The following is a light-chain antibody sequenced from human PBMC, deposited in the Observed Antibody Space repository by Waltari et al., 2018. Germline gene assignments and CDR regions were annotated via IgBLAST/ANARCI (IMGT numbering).Light chain of an antibody. J-gene: IGKJ1*01. V-gene: IGKV3-20*01. Sequence: IVLTQSPGTLSLSPGESATLSCRASQNVGRSLVWYQQKPGQAPRLLIYDTSPRATGIPDRVSGSGSGTDFSLTIARLEPEDFAVYYCKHNVRVPVTFGQGTKVEI. CDR3: KHNVRVPVT. CDR2: DTS. CDR1: QNVGRS.